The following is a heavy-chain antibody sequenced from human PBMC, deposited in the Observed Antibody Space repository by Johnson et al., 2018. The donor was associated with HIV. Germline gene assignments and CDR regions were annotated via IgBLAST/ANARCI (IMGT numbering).Heavy chain of an antibody. J-gene: IGHJ3*02. CDR2: IDSDGET. CDR3: AKDQWSSSWTNDAFDI. V-gene: IGHV3-13*01. CDR1: GFTLGSYD. D-gene: IGHD6-13*01. Sequence: VQLVESGGGLVQRGGSLRLSCEASGFTLGSYDMHLVRQAAGKGLEWVSEIDSDGETYYPASVKGRFTTSRENSKNTLYLQMNSLRVEDTAVYYCAKDQWSSSWTNDAFDIWGQGTKVSVSS.